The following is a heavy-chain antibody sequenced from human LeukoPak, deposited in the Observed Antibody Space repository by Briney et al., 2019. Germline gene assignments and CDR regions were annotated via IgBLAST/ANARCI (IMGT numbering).Heavy chain of an antibody. CDR3: ARVPQGSSWPYYFDY. V-gene: IGHV1-69*04. Sequence: EASVKVSCKASGGTFSTYAISWVRQAPGQGLEWVGRIAAILGTANYAQNFQGRVTITADRSTTTAYMELSSLRSEDTAVYYCARVPQGSSWPYYFDYWGQRTLVTVSS. CDR2: IAAILGTA. CDR1: GGTFSTYA. J-gene: IGHJ4*02. D-gene: IGHD6-13*01.